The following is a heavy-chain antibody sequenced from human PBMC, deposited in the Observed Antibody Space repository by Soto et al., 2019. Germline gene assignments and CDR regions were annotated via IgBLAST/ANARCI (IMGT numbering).Heavy chain of an antibody. CDR2: IYYSGST. CDR1: GGSISSGDYY. V-gene: IGHV4-30-4*01. CDR3: ARGRGYSYGYYFDY. D-gene: IGHD5-18*01. J-gene: IGHJ4*02. Sequence: SETLSLTCTVSGGSISSGDYYWSWIRQPPGKGLEWIGYIYYSGSTYYNPSLKSRVTMSVDTSKNQFSLKLSSVTAADTAVYYCARGRGYSYGYYFDYWGQGTLVTVSS.